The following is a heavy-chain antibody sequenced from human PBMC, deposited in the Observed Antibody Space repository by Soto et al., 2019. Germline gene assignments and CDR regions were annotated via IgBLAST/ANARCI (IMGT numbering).Heavy chain of an antibody. CDR2: MNPNSGNT. Sequence: QVQLVQSGAEVKKPGASVKVSCKASGYTFTSYDVNWVRQATGQGLEWMGWMNPNSGNTGYAQKFQGRVTMTRNTXXXXXXXXXXXXRXXXTAVXYCARELTMIVDNWGQGTLVAVSS. J-gene: IGHJ4*02. V-gene: IGHV1-8*01. CDR3: ARELTMIVDN. D-gene: IGHD3-22*01. CDR1: GYTFTSYD.